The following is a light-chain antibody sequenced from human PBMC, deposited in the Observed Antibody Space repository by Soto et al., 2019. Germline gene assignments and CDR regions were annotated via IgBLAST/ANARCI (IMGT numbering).Light chain of an antibody. CDR2: DAS. CDR1: QSVGSS. CDR3: QQYVVGSTLS. V-gene: IGKV3-20*01. Sequence: EIVLTQSPGTLSLSPGQRATLSCRASQSVGSSLAWYRQRAGESPTLLIADASIRAAGIPDRFSGSGSETGFSLSISRLEPEDFALYYCQQYVVGSTLSFGRGTRLAIK. J-gene: IGKJ5*01.